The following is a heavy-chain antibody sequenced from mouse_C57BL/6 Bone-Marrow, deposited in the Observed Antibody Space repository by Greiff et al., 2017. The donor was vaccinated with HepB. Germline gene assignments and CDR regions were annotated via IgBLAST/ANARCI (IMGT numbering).Heavy chain of an antibody. V-gene: IGHV1-64*01. J-gene: IGHJ2*01. CDR3: ARRRRTYGYDEVLYFVY. CDR2: IHPNSGST. D-gene: IGHD2-2*01. Sequence: QVQLQQPGAELVKPGASVKLSCKASGYTFTSYWMHWVKQRPGQGLEWIGMIHPNSGSTNYNEKFKSKATLTVDKSSSTAYMQLSSLTSEDSAVYYCARRRRTYGYDEVLYFVYWGQGTTLTVSS. CDR1: GYTFTSYW.